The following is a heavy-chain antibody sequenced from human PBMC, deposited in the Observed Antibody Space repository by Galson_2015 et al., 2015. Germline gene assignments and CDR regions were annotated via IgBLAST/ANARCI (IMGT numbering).Heavy chain of an antibody. CDR2: IYTSGST. Sequence: TLSLTCTVSGGSISSGSYYWSWIRQPAGKGLEWIGRIYTSGSTNYNPSLKSRVTISVDTSKNQFSLKLSSVTAADTAVYYCARGGTPHTYYYDSSGSPRAFDIWGQGTMVTVSS. D-gene: IGHD3-22*01. V-gene: IGHV4-61*02. CDR3: ARGGTPHTYYYDSSGSPRAFDI. CDR1: GGSISSGSYY. J-gene: IGHJ3*02.